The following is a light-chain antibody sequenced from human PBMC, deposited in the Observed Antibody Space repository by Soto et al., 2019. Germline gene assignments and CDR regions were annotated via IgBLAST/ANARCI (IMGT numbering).Light chain of an antibody. J-gene: IGLJ1*01. V-gene: IGLV2-14*01. CDR2: EVN. CDR3: SSYTSSSTLGV. CDR1: SSDVGGYNY. Sequence: QSALTQPASVSGSPGQSITISCTGTSSDVGGYNYVSWYQQHPGKAPKLMIYEVNNRPSGVSNRFSGSKSGSTASLTISGLQAEDEADYYCSSYTSSSTLGVFGTGTNVTVL.